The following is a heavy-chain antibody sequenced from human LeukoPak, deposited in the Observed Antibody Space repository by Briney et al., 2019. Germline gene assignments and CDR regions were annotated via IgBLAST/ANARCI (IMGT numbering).Heavy chain of an antibody. J-gene: IGHJ4*02. D-gene: IGHD5-18*01. CDR3: ARVRGYSYDSSDFDY. CDR2: IYYSGNT. CDR1: GDSISYYY. V-gene: IGHV4-59*01. Sequence: PSETLSLTCTVSGDSISYYYWSWIRQPPGKGLEWIGKIYYSGNTNYDPSLKSRVTISVDTSKNQFSLKLSSVTAADTAVYYCARVRGYSYDSSDFDYWGQGTLVTVSS.